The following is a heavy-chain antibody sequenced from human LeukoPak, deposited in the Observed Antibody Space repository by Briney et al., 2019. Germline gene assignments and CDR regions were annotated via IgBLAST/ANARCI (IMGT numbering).Heavy chain of an antibody. Sequence: SETLSLTCTVSGGSISSYFWSWIRQPPGKGLEWIGYVYYSGSTNYNPSLNSRVTISVDTSKNQFSLKLSSVTAADTAVYYCARDCLGSANAFDIWGQGTMVTVSS. CDR3: ARDCLGSANAFDI. CDR2: VYYSGST. V-gene: IGHV4-59*12. J-gene: IGHJ3*02. D-gene: IGHD3-10*01. CDR1: GGSISSYF.